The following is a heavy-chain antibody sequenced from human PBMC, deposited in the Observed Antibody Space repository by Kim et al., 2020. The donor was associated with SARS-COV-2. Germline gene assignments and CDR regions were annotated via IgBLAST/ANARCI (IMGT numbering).Heavy chain of an antibody. J-gene: IGHJ4*02. V-gene: IGHV3-21*01. CDR1: GFTFSDYS. D-gene: IGHD2-15*01. CDR3: VSEVHCTGGTCYSFDY. Sequence: GGSLRLSCAASGFTFSDYSMNWVRQAPGKGLEWVSSIRSESRHIFYGDSAKGRFTISRDNARNSLYLQMNSLRVEDSAVYYCVSEVHCTGGTCYSFDYWGQGTLVTVSS. CDR2: IRSESRHI.